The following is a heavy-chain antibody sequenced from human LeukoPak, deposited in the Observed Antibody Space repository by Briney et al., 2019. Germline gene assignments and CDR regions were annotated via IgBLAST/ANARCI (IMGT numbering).Heavy chain of an antibody. D-gene: IGHD6-19*01. Sequence: GGSLRLSCAASGFTFSSYEMNWVRQAPGKGLEWVSYISSSGSPIYYADSVKGRFTISRDNAKHSLYLQMNSLRAGDTAVYYCAGGSGWATFDYWGQGTLVTVSS. V-gene: IGHV3-48*03. CDR3: AGGSGWATFDY. J-gene: IGHJ4*02. CDR2: ISSSGSPI. CDR1: GFTFSSYE.